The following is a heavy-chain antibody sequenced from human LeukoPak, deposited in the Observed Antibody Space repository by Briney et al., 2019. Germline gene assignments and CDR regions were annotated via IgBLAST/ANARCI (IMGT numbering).Heavy chain of an antibody. D-gene: IGHD3-3*01. V-gene: IGHV1-69*13. CDR3: ASLTYYDFWSGYYTWNYFDY. J-gene: IGHJ4*02. Sequence: SVKVSRKASGGTFSSYAISWVRQAPGQGLEWMGGIIPIFGTANYAQKFQGRVTITADESTSTAYMELSSLRSEDTAVYHCASLTYYDFWSGYYTWNYFDYWGRGTLVTVSS. CDR2: IIPIFGTA. CDR1: GGTFSSYA.